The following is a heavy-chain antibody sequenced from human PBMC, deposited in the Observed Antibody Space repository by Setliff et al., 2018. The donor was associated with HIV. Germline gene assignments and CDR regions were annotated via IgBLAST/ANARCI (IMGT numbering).Heavy chain of an antibody. J-gene: IGHJ4*02. CDR3: ATDGIGGWLRPMPDY. V-gene: IGHV1-18*01. D-gene: IGHD5-12*01. CDR1: GDIFTKYG. CDR2: VSAYNGRT. Sequence: VASVKVSCKVSGDIFTKYGFSWVRQAPGQGPEWMGWVSAYNGRTDYAENFQGRLTMTTDTSTSTAYMELSGLRSEDTAVYYCATDGIGGWLRPMPDYWGQGTQVTVSS.